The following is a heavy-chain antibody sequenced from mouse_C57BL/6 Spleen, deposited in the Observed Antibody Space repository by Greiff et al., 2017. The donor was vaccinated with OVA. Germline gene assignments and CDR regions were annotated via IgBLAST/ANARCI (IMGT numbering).Heavy chain of an antibody. CDR3: ARGGYGKTAMDY. Sequence: QVQLQQPGAELVMPGASVKLSCKASGYTFTSYWMHWVKQRPGQGLEWIGEIDPSDSYTNYNQKFKGKSTLTVDKSSSTAYMQLSSLTSEDSAVYYGARGGYGKTAMDYWGQGTSVTVSS. V-gene: IGHV1-69*01. CDR2: IDPSDSYT. CDR1: GYTFTSYW. D-gene: IGHD2-1*01. J-gene: IGHJ4*01.